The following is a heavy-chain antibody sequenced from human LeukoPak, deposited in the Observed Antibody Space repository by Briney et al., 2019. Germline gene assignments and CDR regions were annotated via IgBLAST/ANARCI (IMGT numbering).Heavy chain of an antibody. J-gene: IGHJ4*02. D-gene: IGHD6-13*01. CDR3: ARSAFLVTAPGFYYFDY. Sequence: PSETLSLTCTVSGGSISSYYWSWIRQPAGKGLEWIGHIYNSGSTNYNPSLKGRVTMSVATSKNQFSLHLSSVTAADTAVYYCARSAFLVTAPGFYYFDYWGQGTLVAVSS. CDR2: IYNSGST. V-gene: IGHV4-4*07. CDR1: GGSISSYY.